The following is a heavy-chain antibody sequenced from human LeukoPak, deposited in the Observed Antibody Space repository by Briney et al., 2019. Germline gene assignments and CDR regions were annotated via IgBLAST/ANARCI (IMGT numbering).Heavy chain of an antibody. CDR1: GFTFSSHG. CDR2: IRDDGSDK. CDR3: AKGVADTAFHY. J-gene: IGHJ4*02. V-gene: IGHV3-30*02. Sequence: GGSLRLSCAASGFTFSSHGMHWVRQAPGKGLERVAFIRDDGSDKNYVDSVKGRFTISRDKSKNTLYLEMNSLRTEDTAFYYCAKGVADTAFHYWGQGTLVTVSS. D-gene: IGHD6-19*01.